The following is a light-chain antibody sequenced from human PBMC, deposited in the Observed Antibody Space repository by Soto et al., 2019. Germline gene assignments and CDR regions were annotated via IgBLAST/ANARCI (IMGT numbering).Light chain of an antibody. CDR2: WAS. V-gene: IGKV4-1*01. J-gene: IGKJ4*01. Sequence: DIVMTQSPDSLAVSLGERATINCKSSRSVFYSSNNMNYLAWYQQKLGQPPKLLISWASTRESGVPDRFSGRGSGTEFTLTISSLQTEDVAIYYCQQYYATPLTFGGGTKVEIK. CDR3: QQYYATPLT. CDR1: RSVFYSSNNMNY.